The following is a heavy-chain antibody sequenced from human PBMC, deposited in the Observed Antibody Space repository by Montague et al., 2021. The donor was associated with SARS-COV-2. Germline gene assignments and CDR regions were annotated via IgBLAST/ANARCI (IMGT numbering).Heavy chain of an antibody. CDR1: GGSFSGYY. J-gene: IGHJ6*02. Sequence: SETLSLTCAVYGGSFSGYYWSWIRQPPGEGLEWIAEISHSGSTSYNPSLKSRVTISVDTSKNQFSLKLSSATAADTAVYYCVRVPYRLLFVPRYYGMDAWGQGTTVTVSS. D-gene: IGHD2-2*01. V-gene: IGHV4-34*01. CDR3: VRVPYRLLFVPRYYGMDA. CDR2: ISHSGST.